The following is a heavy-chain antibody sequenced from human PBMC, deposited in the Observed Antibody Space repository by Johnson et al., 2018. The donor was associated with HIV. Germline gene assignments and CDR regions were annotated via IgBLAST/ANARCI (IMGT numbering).Heavy chain of an antibody. Sequence: QVQLVESGGGLVKPGGSLRLSCAASGFTVSSNYMNWVRQTPGKGLEWVAFIRYDGSNKYYADSVKGRFTISRDNSKNTLYLQMNSLRAEDTAVYYCAKDHDSVLGYYYDSSGDSERDAFDIWGQGTMVTVSS. V-gene: IGHV3-30*02. CDR1: GFTVSSNY. CDR3: AKDHDSVLGYYYDSSGDSERDAFDI. CDR2: IRYDGSNK. D-gene: IGHD3-22*01. J-gene: IGHJ3*02.